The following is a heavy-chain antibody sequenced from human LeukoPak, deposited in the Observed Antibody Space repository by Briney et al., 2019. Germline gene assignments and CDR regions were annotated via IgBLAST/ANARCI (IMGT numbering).Heavy chain of an antibody. CDR1: GGSFSGYY. D-gene: IGHD4-17*01. CDR3: ARVGDYDYFDY. J-gene: IGHJ4*02. Sequence: SETLSLTCAVYGGSFSGYYWSWIRQPPGKGLEWIGEINHSGSTNYNPSLKSRVTISVDTSKNQFSLKLSSVTAADTAVYYRARVGDYDYFDYWGQGTLVTVSS. CDR2: INHSGST. V-gene: IGHV4-34*01.